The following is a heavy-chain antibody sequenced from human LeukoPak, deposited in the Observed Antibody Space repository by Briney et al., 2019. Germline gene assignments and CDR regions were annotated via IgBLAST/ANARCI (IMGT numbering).Heavy chain of an antibody. Sequence: ATLKVSCKASGYTFPSYFMHWVRHAPGQGLEWMGIINPTGGSTTYAQKFQGRVTMTRDTSTSTVYMELSSLRSDDTAVYYCARTAARRFDYWGQGTLVTVSS. D-gene: IGHD6-6*01. CDR3: ARTAARRFDY. CDR1: GYTFPSYF. J-gene: IGHJ4*02. CDR2: INPTGGST. V-gene: IGHV1-46*01.